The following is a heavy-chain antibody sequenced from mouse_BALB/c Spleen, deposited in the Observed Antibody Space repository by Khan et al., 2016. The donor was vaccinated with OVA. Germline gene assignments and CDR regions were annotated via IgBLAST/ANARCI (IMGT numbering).Heavy chain of an antibody. D-gene: IGHD2-4*01. Sequence: VQLKESGPGLVKPSQSLSLTCTVTGYSITSEYAWNWIRQFPGNKLEWMVYINYSGNTRFNPSLKIRTSITRDTSKNQFFLQLNSVTTEYTATYYCARKDYYDYDPFPYRGQGTLVTVSA. J-gene: IGHJ3*01. CDR1: GYSITSEYA. CDR3: ARKDYYDYDPFPY. CDR2: INYSGNT. V-gene: IGHV3-2*02.